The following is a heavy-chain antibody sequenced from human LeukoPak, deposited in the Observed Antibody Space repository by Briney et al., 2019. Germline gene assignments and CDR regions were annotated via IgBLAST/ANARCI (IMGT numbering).Heavy chain of an antibody. Sequence: ASVNVSCTASGYTFTGYYMHWVRQAPGQGLEWMGRINPNSGGTNYAQKFQGRVTMTRDTSISTFYMELSRLRSDDTAVYYCARYDSSGYYPDRTSDYWGQGTLVTVSS. V-gene: IGHV1-2*06. CDR1: GYTFTGYY. CDR2: INPNSGGT. CDR3: ARYDSSGYYPDRTSDY. D-gene: IGHD3-22*01. J-gene: IGHJ4*02.